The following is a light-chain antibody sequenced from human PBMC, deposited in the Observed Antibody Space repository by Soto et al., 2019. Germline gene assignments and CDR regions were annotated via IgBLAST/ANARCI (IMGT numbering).Light chain of an antibody. J-gene: IGLJ1*01. CDR2: DDS. CDR3: QVWESSSAQTEV. Sequence: SYELTQPPSVSVAPGQTASITWGGDNIGSRSVHWYQQKPGQAPVLVVYDDSDRPSGIPERFSGANSGNTATLTISRVEAGDEADYYCQVWESSSAQTEVFGNGKKVTV. CDR1: NIGSRS. V-gene: IGLV3-21*02.